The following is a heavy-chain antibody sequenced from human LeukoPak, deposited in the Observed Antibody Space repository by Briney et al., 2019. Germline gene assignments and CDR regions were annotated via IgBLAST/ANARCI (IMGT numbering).Heavy chain of an antibody. Sequence: GGSLRLSCAASGFTFSSYSMNWVRQAPGKGLEWVSSISSSSSYIYYADSVKGRFTISRDNAKNSLYLQMNSLRAEDTAVYYCARDSTVAQPFDYWGQGTLVTASS. CDR2: ISSSSSYI. CDR1: GFTFSSYS. J-gene: IGHJ4*02. CDR3: ARDSTVAQPFDY. V-gene: IGHV3-21*01. D-gene: IGHD4-23*01.